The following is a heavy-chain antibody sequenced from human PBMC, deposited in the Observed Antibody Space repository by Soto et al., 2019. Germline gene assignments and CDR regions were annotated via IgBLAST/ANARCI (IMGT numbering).Heavy chain of an antibody. Sequence: PSETLSLTYTVPGGSIISYYWSWIRQPPGKGLEWIGYIYYSGSTNYNPSLKSRVTISVDTSKNQFSLKLSSVTAADTAVYYCARVHRYCSGGSCPGLYYYYYMDVWGKGTTVT. CDR2: IYYSGST. V-gene: IGHV4-59*01. J-gene: IGHJ6*03. CDR3: ARVHRYCSGGSCPGLYYYYYMDV. D-gene: IGHD2-15*01. CDR1: GGSIISYY.